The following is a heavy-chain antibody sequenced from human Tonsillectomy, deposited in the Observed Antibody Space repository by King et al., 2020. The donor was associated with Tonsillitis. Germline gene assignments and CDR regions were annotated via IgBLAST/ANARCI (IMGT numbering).Heavy chain of an antibody. D-gene: IGHD1-20*01. CDR1: GFTFSNAW. J-gene: IGHJ3*02. CDR3: TTAIYNWNPLFAFDI. V-gene: IGHV3-15*01. CDR2: IKSKTDGGTT. Sequence: VQLVESGGGLVKPGGSLRLSCAASGFTFSNAWMSWVRQAPGKGLEWVGRIKSKTDGGTTDYAAPVKGRFTISRDDSKNTLYLQMNSLKTEDTAVYYCTTAIYNWNPLFAFDIWGQGTMVTVSS.